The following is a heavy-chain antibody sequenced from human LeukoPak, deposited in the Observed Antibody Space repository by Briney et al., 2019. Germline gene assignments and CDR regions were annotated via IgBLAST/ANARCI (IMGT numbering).Heavy chain of an antibody. CDR3: AAAPYNILTGYYNLYDY. CDR2: IVVGSGNT. V-gene: IGHV1-58*02. Sequence: GASVKVSCKASGFTFTSSAMQWVRQARGQRLEWIGWIVVGSGNTNYAQKFQERVTITRDMSTSTAYMELSSLRSEGTAVYYCAAAPYNILTGYYNLYDYWGQGTLVTVSS. CDR1: GFTFTSSA. D-gene: IGHD3-9*01. J-gene: IGHJ4*02.